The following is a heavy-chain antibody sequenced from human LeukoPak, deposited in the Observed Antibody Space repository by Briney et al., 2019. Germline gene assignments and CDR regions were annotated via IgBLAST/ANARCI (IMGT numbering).Heavy chain of an antibody. Sequence: SETPSLTCAVYGGSSSGYYWSWIRQPPGKGLEWIGEINHSGSTNYNPSLKSRVTISVDTSKNQFSLKLSSVTAADTAVYYCARRSRITMVRGVPSWFDPWGQGTLVTVSS. V-gene: IGHV4-34*01. CDR3: ARRSRITMVRGVPSWFDP. CDR2: INHSGST. D-gene: IGHD3-10*01. CDR1: GGSSSGYY. J-gene: IGHJ5*02.